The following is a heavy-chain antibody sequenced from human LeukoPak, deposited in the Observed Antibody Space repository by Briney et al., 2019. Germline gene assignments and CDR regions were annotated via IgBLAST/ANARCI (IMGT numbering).Heavy chain of an antibody. J-gene: IGHJ3*02. Sequence: PGGSLRLSCAASGFTFSSYSMNWVRQAPGKGLEWVSSISSSSSYIYYADSVKGRFTISRDNAKNSLYLQMNSLRAEDTAVYYCARVEELRHDDAFDIWGQGTMVTVSS. CDR2: ISSSSSYI. CDR1: GFTFSSYS. V-gene: IGHV3-21*01. D-gene: IGHD1-26*01. CDR3: ARVEELRHDDAFDI.